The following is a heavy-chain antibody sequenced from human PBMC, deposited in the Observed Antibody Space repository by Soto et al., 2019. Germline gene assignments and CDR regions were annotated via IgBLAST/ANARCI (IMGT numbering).Heavy chain of an antibody. D-gene: IGHD5-12*01. CDR3: ARVLGIEATNTFGPFDY. V-gene: IGHV3-21*01. Sequence: PGGSLRLSCAASGFTFSSYSMNWVRQAPGKGLEWVSSISSSSSYIYYADSVKGRFTISRDNAKNSLYLQMNSLRAEDTAVYYCARVLGIEATNTFGPFDYWGQGTLVTVSS. CDR2: ISSSSSYI. J-gene: IGHJ4*02. CDR1: GFTFSSYS.